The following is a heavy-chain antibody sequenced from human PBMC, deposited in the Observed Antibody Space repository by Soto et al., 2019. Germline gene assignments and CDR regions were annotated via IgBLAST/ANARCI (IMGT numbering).Heavy chain of an antibody. Sequence: SGPTLVNPTQTLTLTCTFSGISLSTSGVGVGWIRQPPGKALEWLALIYWDDDKRYNPSLKTRLTISKDTSKNQVVLTMTNMDPVDTAKFYCAHEGTNIYYDSSGYPYWLDPWGQGTLVTVSS. CDR3: AHEGTNIYYDSSGYPYWLDP. CDR1: GISLSTSGVG. D-gene: IGHD3-22*01. CDR2: IYWDDDK. J-gene: IGHJ5*02. V-gene: IGHV2-5*02.